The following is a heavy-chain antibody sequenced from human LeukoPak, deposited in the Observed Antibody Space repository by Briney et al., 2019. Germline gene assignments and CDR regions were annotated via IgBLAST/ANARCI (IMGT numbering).Heavy chain of an antibody. D-gene: IGHD4-17*01. CDR3: ARGTGYGDYGWFDP. CDR1: GFTFSSYE. Sequence: QPGGSLRLSCAASGFTFSSYEMNWVRQAPGKGLEWVSYISSSGSTIYYADSVKGRFTISRDNAKNSLYLQMNSLRAVDTAVYYCARGTGYGDYGWFDPWGQGTLVTVSS. CDR2: ISSSGSTI. V-gene: IGHV3-48*03. J-gene: IGHJ5*02.